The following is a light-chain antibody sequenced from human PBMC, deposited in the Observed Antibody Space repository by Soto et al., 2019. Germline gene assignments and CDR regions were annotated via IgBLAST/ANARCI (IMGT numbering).Light chain of an antibody. CDR3: CSYAGSSTDVG. Sequence: QSALTQPASVSGSPGQSITISCTGTSSDVGSYNLVSWYQPHPVKAPKLMIYEGSKRPSGVSNRVSGSKSGNTASLTIAGLQSEDEADYYCCSYAGSSTDVGLGGGTKLTVL. V-gene: IGLV2-23*01. CDR1: SSDVGSYNL. J-gene: IGLJ2*01. CDR2: EGS.